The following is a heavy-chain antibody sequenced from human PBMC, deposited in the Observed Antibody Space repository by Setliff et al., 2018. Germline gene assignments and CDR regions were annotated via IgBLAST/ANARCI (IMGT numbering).Heavy chain of an antibody. D-gene: IGHD3-9*01. V-gene: IGHV1-69*10. Sequence: ASVKVSCKASGGTFSSYAISWVRQAPGQGLEWMGGIIPILGIANYAQKFQGRVTITADESTSTAYMELSSLRSEDTAVYYCASDGKGYDILSTYYYGMDVWGQGTTVTVSS. CDR2: IIPILGIA. J-gene: IGHJ6*02. CDR3: ASDGKGYDILSTYYYGMDV. CDR1: GGTFSSYA.